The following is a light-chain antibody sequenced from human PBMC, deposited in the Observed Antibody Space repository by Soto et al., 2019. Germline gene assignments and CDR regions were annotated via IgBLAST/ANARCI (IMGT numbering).Light chain of an antibody. J-gene: IGKJ1*01. V-gene: IGKV3-15*01. Sequence: EIVLTQSPATLSLSPGERATLSCRASQSVSSYLAWYQQKPGQAPRLLIYGASTRATGIPARFSGSGSGTEFTLTISSLRPDDFATYYCQQYNSYWTFGQGTKVDIK. CDR1: QSVSSY. CDR3: QQYNSYWT. CDR2: GAS.